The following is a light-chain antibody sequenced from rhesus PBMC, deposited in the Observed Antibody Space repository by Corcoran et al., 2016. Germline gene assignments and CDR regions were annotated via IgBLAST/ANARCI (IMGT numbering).Light chain of an antibody. CDR3: QQYNDLLLT. Sequence: EIVMTQSPATLSLSPGETATLSCRASESVGSYLAWYQQKPGPAPKLLVHSAYFRATGIPDSFIGSGSRTEFTLNISSLEPEDVGVYHCQQYNDLLLTFGGGTKVELK. CDR1: ESVGSY. J-gene: IGKJ4*01. V-gene: IGKV3-40*03. CDR2: SAY.